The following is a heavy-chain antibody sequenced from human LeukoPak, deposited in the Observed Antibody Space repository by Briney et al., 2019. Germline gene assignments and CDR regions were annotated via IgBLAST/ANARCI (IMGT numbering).Heavy chain of an antibody. V-gene: IGHV3-11*01. CDR2: ISSSGSTI. D-gene: IGHD3-10*01. Sequence: PGGSLRLSCAASGFTFSDYYMSWIRQAPGKGLEWVSYISSSGSTIYYADSVKGRFTISRDNAKNSLYLQMNSLRAEDTAVYYCAKDQLLGSSGSYGAWGQGTLVTVSS. J-gene: IGHJ5*02. CDR3: AKDQLLGSSGSYGA. CDR1: GFTFSDYY.